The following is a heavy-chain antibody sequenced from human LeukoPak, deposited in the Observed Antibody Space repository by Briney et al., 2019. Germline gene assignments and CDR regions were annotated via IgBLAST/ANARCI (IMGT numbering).Heavy chain of an antibody. D-gene: IGHD1-14*01. CDR3: ATETNGRHYDY. V-gene: IGHV3-21*01. Sequence: GXSLRLSCTPSGLTFSTSGFNWVRQAPGKGLEWVASIGPTGFDRYHADSIKGRFTISRDNANKFLYLQMDSLRAEDTAVYYCATETNGRHYDYWGQGTLLTVSS. J-gene: IGHJ4*02. CDR2: IGPTGFDR. CDR1: GLTFSTSG.